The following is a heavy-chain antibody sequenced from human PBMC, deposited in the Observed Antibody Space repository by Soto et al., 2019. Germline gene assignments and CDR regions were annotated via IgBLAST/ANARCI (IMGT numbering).Heavy chain of an antibody. J-gene: IGHJ5*02. Sequence: SVXVAFKSSVFTFTISALHFFLQARGQRLEWIGWIVVGSGNTNYAQKFQERVTIKRDMSTSTAYMELSRLRSEDTAVYYCAAGYLLRLGYAIHWLDTCGQGTLVTVYS. CDR2: IVVGSGNT. D-gene: IGHD2-8*01. CDR1: VFTFTISA. CDR3: AAGYLLRLGYAIHWLDT. V-gene: IGHV1-58*01.